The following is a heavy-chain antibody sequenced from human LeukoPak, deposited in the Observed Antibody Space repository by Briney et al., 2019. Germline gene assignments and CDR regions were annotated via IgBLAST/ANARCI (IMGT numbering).Heavy chain of an antibody. CDR2: IYYSGST. CDR1: GGSISSYY. CDR3: ARGRRCSSTSCYAEFDP. J-gene: IGHJ5*02. D-gene: IGHD2-2*01. V-gene: IGHV4-59*01. Sequence: NPSETLSLTCTVSGGSISSYYWSWIRQPPGKGLEWIGYIYYSGSTNYNPSLKSRVTISVDTSKNQFSLKLSSVTAADTAVYYCARGRRCSSTSCYAEFDPWGQGTLVTVSS.